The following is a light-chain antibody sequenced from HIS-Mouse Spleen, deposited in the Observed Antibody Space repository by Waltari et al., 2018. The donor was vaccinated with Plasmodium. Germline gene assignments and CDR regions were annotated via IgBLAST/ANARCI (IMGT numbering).Light chain of an antibody. V-gene: IGKV1D-8*02. CDR1: QGIRSY. CDR2: AAS. Sequence: AIWMTQSQSLLSASTVARVPISCRMSQGIRSYLAWYQQKPGKAPELLIYAASTLQSGVPSWFSGSGSGTDFTLTISCLQSEDFATYYCQQYYSFPRTFGQGTKVEIK. CDR3: QQYYSFPRT. J-gene: IGKJ1*01.